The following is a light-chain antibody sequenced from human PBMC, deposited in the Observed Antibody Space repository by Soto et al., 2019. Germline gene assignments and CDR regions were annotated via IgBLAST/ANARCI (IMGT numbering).Light chain of an antibody. CDR2: GAS. V-gene: IGKV3-20*01. CDR1: QSVSSNY. J-gene: IGKJ1*01. Sequence: ESVLTQSPGTLSLSPGERASLSCRAIQSVSSNYLAWYQQKPGQAPRLLICGASTRATGIPDRFSGSGSGTDFTLTISRLEPEDFAVYYCQQYGSSRTWTFGQGTKVDIK. CDR3: QQYGSSRTWT.